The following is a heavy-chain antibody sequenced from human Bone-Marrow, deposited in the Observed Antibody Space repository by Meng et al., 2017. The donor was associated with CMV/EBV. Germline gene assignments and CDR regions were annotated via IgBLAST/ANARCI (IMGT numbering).Heavy chain of an antibody. CDR1: GFTFTSSA. CDR2: IVVGSGNT. CDR3: AAVGVNYDAFYI. Sequence: SVKVSCKASGFTFTSSAVQWVRQARGQRLEWIGWIVVGSGNTNYAQKFQERVTITRDMSTSTAYMELSSLRSEDTAVYYCAAVGVNYDAFYIWGQGTMVTVSS. D-gene: IGHD3-16*01. V-gene: IGHV1-58*01. J-gene: IGHJ3*02.